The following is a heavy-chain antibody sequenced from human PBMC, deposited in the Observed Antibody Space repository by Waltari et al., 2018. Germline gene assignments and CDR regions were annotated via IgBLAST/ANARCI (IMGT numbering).Heavy chain of an antibody. CDR2: ISYDGSNK. CDR3: AKDKGQLVYY. CDR1: GFTFSSYA. D-gene: IGHD6-6*01. V-gene: IGHV3-30*07. Sequence: QVQLVESGGGVVQPGRSLRLSCAASGFTFSSYAMHWVRQAPGKGLEWVAVISYDGSNKYYADSVKGRVTISRDNSKNTLYLKMNSLRAEDTAVYYCAKDKGQLVYYWGQGTLVTVSS. J-gene: IGHJ4*02.